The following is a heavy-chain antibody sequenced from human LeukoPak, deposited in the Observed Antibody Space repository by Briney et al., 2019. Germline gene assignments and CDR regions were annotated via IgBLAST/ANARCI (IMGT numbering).Heavy chain of an antibody. CDR2: IIPIFGTA. CDR1: GGTFSSYA. D-gene: IGHD1-26*01. V-gene: IGHV1-69*06. Sequence: SVKVSCKASGGTFSSYAISWVRQAPGQGLEWMGGIIPIFGTANYAQKFQGRVTITADKSTSTAYMELRSLRSDDTAVYYCARDRMGLSGSYRDDYWGQGTLVTVSS. CDR3: ARDRMGLSGSYRDDY. J-gene: IGHJ4*02.